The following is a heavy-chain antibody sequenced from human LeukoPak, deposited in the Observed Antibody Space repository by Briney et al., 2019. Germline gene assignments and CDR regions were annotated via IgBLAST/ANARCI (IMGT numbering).Heavy chain of an antibody. V-gene: IGHV3-23*01. CDR3: AKVGRGDDYVWGSYQAY. J-gene: IGHJ4*02. D-gene: IGHD3-16*02. CDR1: GFTFSSYA. Sequence: GGSLRLSCAASGFTFSSYAMSWVRQAPGKGLEWVSAISGSGGSTYYADSVKGRFTNSRDNSKNTLYLQMNSLRAEDTAVYYCAKVGRGDDYVWGSYQAYWGQGTLVTVSS. CDR2: ISGSGGST.